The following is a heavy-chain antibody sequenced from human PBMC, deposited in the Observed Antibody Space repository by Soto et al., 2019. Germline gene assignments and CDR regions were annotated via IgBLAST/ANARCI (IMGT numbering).Heavy chain of an antibody. Sequence: CRASGYPLSPHYMHSVRQAPGQGLEWMGIINPSRGNTAYAQKFQGRVTMTRDTSKSTAFMELSSLTSEDTAVYYCARGPRNWGVDYWGQGTLVTVSS. J-gene: IGHJ4*02. D-gene: IGHD7-27*01. V-gene: IGHV1-46*01. CDR1: GYPLSPHY. CDR2: INPSRGNT. CDR3: ARGPRNWGVDY.